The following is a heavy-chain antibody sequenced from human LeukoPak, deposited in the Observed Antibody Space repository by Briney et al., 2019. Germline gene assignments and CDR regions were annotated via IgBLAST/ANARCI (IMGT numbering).Heavy chain of an antibody. Sequence: PSQTLSLTCTVSGGSISSGGYYWSWIRQHPGKGLEWIGYIYYSGSTYYNPSLKSRVTISVDTSKNQFSLKLSSVTAADTAVYYCARFTPLSYSPYYDFWSGYYPYYFDYWGQGTLVTVSS. CDR3: ARFTPLSYSPYYDFWSGYYPYYFDY. D-gene: IGHD3-3*01. J-gene: IGHJ4*02. V-gene: IGHV4-31*03. CDR2: IYYSGST. CDR1: GGSISSGGYY.